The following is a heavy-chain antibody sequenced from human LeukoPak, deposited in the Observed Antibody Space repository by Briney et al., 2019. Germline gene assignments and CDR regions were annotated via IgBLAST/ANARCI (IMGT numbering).Heavy chain of an antibody. D-gene: IGHD6-19*01. Sequence: PGGSLRLSCAASGFTFSSYSMNWVRQAPGKGLEWVSSISSSSSYIYYADSVKGRFTISRDNAKNSLYLQMNSLRAEDTAVYYCARDRSSGWYAFDIWGQGTMVTVSS. CDR3: ARDRSSGWYAFDI. J-gene: IGHJ3*02. CDR2: ISSSSSYI. CDR1: GFTFSSYS. V-gene: IGHV3-21*01.